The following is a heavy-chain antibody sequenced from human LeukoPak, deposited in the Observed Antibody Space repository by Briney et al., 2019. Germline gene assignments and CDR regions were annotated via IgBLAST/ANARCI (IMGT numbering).Heavy chain of an antibody. Sequence: SETLSLTCTISGGSISGYYWSWIRQPPGKGLEWIGYIYTSGSTNYNPSLKRRVTISVDTSKNQFSLKLSSVTPADTAVYYCARHENHYDSSGRYNPLDYWGQGTLVTVSS. V-gene: IGHV4-4*09. J-gene: IGHJ4*02. CDR3: ARHENHYDSSGRYNPLDY. CDR1: GGSISGYY. CDR2: IYTSGST. D-gene: IGHD3-22*01.